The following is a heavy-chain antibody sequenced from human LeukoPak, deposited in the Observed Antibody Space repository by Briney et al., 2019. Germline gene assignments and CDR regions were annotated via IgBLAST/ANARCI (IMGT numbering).Heavy chain of an antibody. J-gene: IGHJ6*03. CDR3: ARDGGGYSGYDYYYYYYMDV. V-gene: IGHV4-59*01. CDR2: IYYSGST. D-gene: IGHD5-12*01. CDR1: GGSISSYY. Sequence: SETLSLTCTVSGGSISSYYWSWIRQPPGKGLEWIGYIYYSGSTNYNPSLKSRVTISVDTSKNQFSLKLSSVTAADTAVYYCARDGGGYSGYDYYYYYYMDVWGKGTTVTVSS.